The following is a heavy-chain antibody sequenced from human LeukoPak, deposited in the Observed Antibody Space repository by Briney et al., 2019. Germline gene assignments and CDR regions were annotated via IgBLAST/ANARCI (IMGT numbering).Heavy chain of an antibody. Sequence: SSETLSLTCAVSGYSISSGYYWGWIRQPPGKGLEWIGSIYHSGNTYSNSSLKSRVTLSVDTSKNQFSLKLSSVTAADTAVYYCARILLLGTTRVFDYWGQGTLVTVSS. CDR1: GYSISSGYY. J-gene: IGHJ4*02. D-gene: IGHD1-26*01. CDR2: IYHSGNT. CDR3: ARILLLGTTRVFDY. V-gene: IGHV4-38-2*01.